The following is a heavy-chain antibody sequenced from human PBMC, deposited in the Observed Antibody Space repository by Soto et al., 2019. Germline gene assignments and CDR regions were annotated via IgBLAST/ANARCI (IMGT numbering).Heavy chain of an antibody. CDR3: ARCFHYGSGDKGMAV. D-gene: IGHD3-10*01. CDR1: GGSISSSSYY. J-gene: IGHJ6*02. Sequence: SETLSLTCTVSGGSISSSSYYWGWIRQPPGKGLEWIGSIYYSGYTYYNPSLKSRVTISVDTSKNQFSLKLSSVTAADTAVYYCARCFHYGSGDKGMAVWGQGTTVPVSS. CDR2: IYYSGYT. V-gene: IGHV4-39*01.